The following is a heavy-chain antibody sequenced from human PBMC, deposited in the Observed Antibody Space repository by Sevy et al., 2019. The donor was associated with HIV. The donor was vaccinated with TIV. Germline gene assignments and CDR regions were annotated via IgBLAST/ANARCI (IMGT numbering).Heavy chain of an antibody. Sequence: GGSLRLSCAASGFTFSIYWMHGVRHAPRKGLVWVSRISSDGSSTTYADSVRGRFTISRDNAKNTLHLQMNSLRAEDTAVYYCAREISRNYFGSLDFGGQGTLVTVSS. CDR2: ISSDGSST. D-gene: IGHD1-7*01. V-gene: IGHV3-74*01. J-gene: IGHJ4*02. CDR1: GFTFSIYW. CDR3: AREISRNYFGSLDF.